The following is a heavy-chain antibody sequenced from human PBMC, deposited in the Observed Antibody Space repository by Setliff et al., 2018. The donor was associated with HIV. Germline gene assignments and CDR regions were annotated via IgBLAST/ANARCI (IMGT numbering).Heavy chain of an antibody. V-gene: IGHV4-31*03. D-gene: IGHD5-12*01. Sequence: PSETLSLTCNVSGASFSSGGYYWSWIRQHPGKGLEWIGYMSYSGSTFYKSSLKSRVTMSIDTSKNQFSLRLRAVTAADTAIYYCARLYSPPRGFDFWGQGTLVTVSS. CDR1: GASFSSGGYY. J-gene: IGHJ4*02. CDR2: MSYSGST. CDR3: ARLYSPPRGFDF.